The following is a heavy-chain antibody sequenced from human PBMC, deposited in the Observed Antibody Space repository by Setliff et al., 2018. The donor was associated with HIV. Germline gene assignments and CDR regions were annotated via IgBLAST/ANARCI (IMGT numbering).Heavy chain of an antibody. V-gene: IGHV4-39*02. Sequence: ASETLSLTCSVSGGSISSGSHYWGWIRQAPGKGLEWIGNIYYSGTTFYNPSLKSRVSMSVDTSRNEFSLKLTSVTAADTAVYYCAREFSSSSFDQWGQGTLVTVSS. CDR2: IYYSGTT. CDR1: GGSISSGSHY. D-gene: IGHD6-6*01. J-gene: IGHJ4*02. CDR3: AREFSSSSFDQ.